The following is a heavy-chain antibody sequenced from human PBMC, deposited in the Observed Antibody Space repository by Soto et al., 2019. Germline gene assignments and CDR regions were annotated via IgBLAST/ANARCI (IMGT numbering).Heavy chain of an antibody. D-gene: IGHD1-26*01. CDR2: IRSKANSYAR. V-gene: IGHV3-73*02. Sequence: EVQLVESGGGLVQPGGSLKLSCAASGFTFSGSAMHWVRQASGKGLEWVGRIRSKANSYARAYAASVKGRFTISRDDSKNTAYLQMNSLKTEDTAVYYCTAWNSGSQTDYWGQGTLVTVSS. CDR3: TAWNSGSQTDY. J-gene: IGHJ4*02. CDR1: GFTFSGSA.